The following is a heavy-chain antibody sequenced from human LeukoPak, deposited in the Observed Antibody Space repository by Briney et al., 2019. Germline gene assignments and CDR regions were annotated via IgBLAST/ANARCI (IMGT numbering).Heavy chain of an antibody. CDR2: INHSGST. V-gene: IGHV4-34*01. D-gene: IGHD3-22*01. CDR3: ASGDYYDSSGYYCGDY. J-gene: IGHJ4*02. Sequence: SETLSLTCAVYGGSFSGYYWSWIRQPPGKGLEWIGEINHSGSTNYNPSLKSRVTISVDTSKNQFSLKLSSVTAADTAVYYCASGDYYDSSGYYCGDYWGQGTLVTVSS. CDR1: GGSFSGYY.